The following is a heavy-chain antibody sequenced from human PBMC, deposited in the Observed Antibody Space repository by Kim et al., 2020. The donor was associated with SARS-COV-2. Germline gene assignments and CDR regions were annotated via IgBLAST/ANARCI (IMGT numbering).Heavy chain of an antibody. Sequence: SETLSLTCTVSGGPISSYYWTWIRQPPGKGLEWIGNIYHIGGMNYNPSLNSRVTISRDAAKNQVLLQLRSVTAADTAVYYCASDYGSSWFSRSFQNRGPG. D-gene: IGHD6-13*01. CDR1: GGPISSYY. CDR3: ASDYGSSWFSRSFQN. CDR2: IYHIGGM. J-gene: IGHJ1*01. V-gene: IGHV4-59*01.